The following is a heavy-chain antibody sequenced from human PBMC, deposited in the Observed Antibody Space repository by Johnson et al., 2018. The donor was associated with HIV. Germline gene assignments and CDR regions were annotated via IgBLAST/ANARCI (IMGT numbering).Heavy chain of an antibody. CDR2: IYSGGTT. CDR3: ARSMYWPDAFDI. Sequence: QMQLVESGGGVVQTGGSLRLSCVAAEFTFNNYGMHWVRQAPGKGLEWVSVIYSGGTTYYADSVKGRFTISRDNSKNTLYLQMNSLRGEDTAVYYCARSMYWPDAFDIWGQGTMVTVSS. CDR1: EFTFNNYG. J-gene: IGHJ3*02. D-gene: IGHD2-8*02. V-gene: IGHV3-NL1*01.